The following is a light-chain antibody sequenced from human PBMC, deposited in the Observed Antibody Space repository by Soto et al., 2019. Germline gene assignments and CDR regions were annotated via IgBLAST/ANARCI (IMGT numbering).Light chain of an antibody. CDR2: GAS. CDR1: QSISNSL. Sequence: EIVLTQSPGTLSLSPGERATLSCRASQSISNSLLAWYQQKPGQAPRLLIYGASSRVTGIPDRFSGSGSGTDFTLTISRLELEDFAVYYCQKYVGSPPEAYTFGQGTKLEIK. CDR3: QKYVGSPPEAYT. V-gene: IGKV3-20*01. J-gene: IGKJ2*01.